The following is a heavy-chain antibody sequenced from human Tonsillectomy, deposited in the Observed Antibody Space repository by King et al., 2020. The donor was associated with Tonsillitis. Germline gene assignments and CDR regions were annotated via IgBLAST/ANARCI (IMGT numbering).Heavy chain of an antibody. CDR3: ARDVGGYSYAGYLDY. J-gene: IGHJ4*02. V-gene: IGHV3-7*03. CDR1: GFTFSSYW. CDR2: IKQDGSEK. D-gene: IGHD5-18*01. Sequence: VQLVESGGGLVQPGGSLRLSCAASGFTFSSYWMSWVRQAPGKGLEWVGNIKQDGSEKYYVDSVKGRFTISRDNAKNSLYLQMNSLRAEDTAVYYCARDVGGYSYAGYLDYWGQGTLVTVSS.